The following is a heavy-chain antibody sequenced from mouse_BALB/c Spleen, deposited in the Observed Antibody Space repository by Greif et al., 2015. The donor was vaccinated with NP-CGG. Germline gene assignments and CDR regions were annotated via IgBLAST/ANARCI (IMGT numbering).Heavy chain of an antibody. CDR2: IWAGGST. J-gene: IGHJ4*01. V-gene: IGHV2-9*02. CDR3: ARDEYYAMDY. CDR1: GFSLTSYG. Sequence: VQRVEPGPGLVAPTQSLSITCTVSGFSLTSYGVHWVRQPPGKGLEWLGGIWAGGSTNYNSALMSRLSISKDNSKSXVLLKMNKLQTDDTAMYYCARDEYYAMDYGGQGTSVTVSA.